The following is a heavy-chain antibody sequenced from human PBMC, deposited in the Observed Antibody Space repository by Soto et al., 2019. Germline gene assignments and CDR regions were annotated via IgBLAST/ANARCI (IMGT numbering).Heavy chain of an antibody. CDR3: AKVLYSSSWFCVDP. V-gene: IGHV3-30*18. CDR1: GFTFSSYG. J-gene: IGHJ5*02. D-gene: IGHD6-13*01. CDR2: ISYDGSNK. Sequence: QVQLVESGGGVVQPGRSLRLCCAASGFTFSSYGMHWVRQAPGKGLEWVAVISYDGSNKYYADSVKGRFTISRDNSKNTLYLQMNSLRAEDTAVYYCAKVLYSSSWFCVDPWGQGTLVTVSS.